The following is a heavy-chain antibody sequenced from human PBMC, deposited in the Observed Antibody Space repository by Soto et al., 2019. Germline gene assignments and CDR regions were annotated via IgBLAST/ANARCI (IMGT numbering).Heavy chain of an antibody. CDR1: GGSFSGYY. Sequence: PSETLSLTCAVYGGSFSGYYWSWIRQPPGKGLEWIGEINHSGSTNYNPSLKSRVTISVDTSKNQFSLKLSSVTAADTAVYYCARLGKDTAMVNPLDYWGQGTLVTVSS. CDR2: INHSGST. V-gene: IGHV4-34*01. CDR3: ARLGKDTAMVNPLDY. D-gene: IGHD5-18*01. J-gene: IGHJ4*02.